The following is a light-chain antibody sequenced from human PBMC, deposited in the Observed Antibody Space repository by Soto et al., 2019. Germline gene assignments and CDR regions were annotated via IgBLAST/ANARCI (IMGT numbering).Light chain of an antibody. V-gene: IGLV2-8*01. CDR3: TSYRRGPLYV. Sequence: QSALTQPPSASGSPGQSVTISCTGTSSDVGIFNYVSWYQQHPDQAPKLLIFEVNKRPSGVPDRFSASKSGNTASLTVSGLQAEDEADYYCTSYRRGPLYVFGTGTKLTVL. CDR2: EVN. CDR1: SSDVGIFNY. J-gene: IGLJ1*01.